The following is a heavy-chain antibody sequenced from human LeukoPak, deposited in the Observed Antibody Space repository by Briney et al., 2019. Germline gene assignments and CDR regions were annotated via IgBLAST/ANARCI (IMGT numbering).Heavy chain of an antibody. CDR1: GGSFSGYY. D-gene: IGHD6-6*01. J-gene: IGHJ4*02. CDR2: IYHSGST. Sequence: SETLSLTCAVYGGSFSGYYWSWIRQPPGKGLEWIGEIYHSGSTNYNPPLKSRVTISVDTSKNQFSLKLSSVTAADTAVYYCATSIAARSKFDYWGQGTLVTVSS. CDR3: ATSIAARSKFDY. V-gene: IGHV4-34*01.